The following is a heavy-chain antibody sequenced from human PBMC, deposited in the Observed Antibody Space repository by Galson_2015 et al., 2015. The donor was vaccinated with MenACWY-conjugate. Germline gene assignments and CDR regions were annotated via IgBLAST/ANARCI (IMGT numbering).Heavy chain of an antibody. CDR2: IYPPASDT. J-gene: IGHJ4*02. CDR3: AVAIYDFWSGYSFDY. CDR1: AYSFSRFW. V-gene: IGHV5-51*01. Sequence: QSGAEVKKPGESLQISCTGSAYSFSRFWIGWVRQMPGKRLEWMGLIYPPASDTRYSPSFHGQVTMPADRSITTAYRQGSSLKASDTAIYYCAVAIYDFWSGYSFDYWVQGTLVTVSS. D-gene: IGHD3-3*01.